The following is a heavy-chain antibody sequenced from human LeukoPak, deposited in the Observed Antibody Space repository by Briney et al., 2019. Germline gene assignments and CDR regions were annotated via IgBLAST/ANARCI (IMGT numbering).Heavy chain of an antibody. Sequence: SVKVSCKASGGTFSSYAISWVRQAPGQGLERMGRIIPIFGTANYAQNFQGRVTITTDESTSTAYMELSSLRSEDTAVYYCARVGATGAFDYWGQGTLVTVSS. CDR2: IIPIFGTA. V-gene: IGHV1-69*05. J-gene: IGHJ4*02. D-gene: IGHD1-26*01. CDR1: GGTFSSYA. CDR3: ARVGATGAFDY.